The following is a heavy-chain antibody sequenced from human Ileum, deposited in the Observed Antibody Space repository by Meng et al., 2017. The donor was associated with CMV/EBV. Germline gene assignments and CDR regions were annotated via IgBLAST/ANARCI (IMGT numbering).Heavy chain of an antibody. CDR2: IKSTGSPT. Sequence: GESLKISCAASGFTFSTYAMSWVRQAPGKGLEWVSTIKSTGSPTYYADSVKGRFTISRENSKNTLYLQMNSLRAEDTALYYCAKVGGGPSSLRDYWGQGTLVTVSS. CDR3: AKVGGGPSSLRDY. V-gene: IGHV3-23*05. CDR1: GFTFSTYA. D-gene: IGHD1-26*01. J-gene: IGHJ4*02.